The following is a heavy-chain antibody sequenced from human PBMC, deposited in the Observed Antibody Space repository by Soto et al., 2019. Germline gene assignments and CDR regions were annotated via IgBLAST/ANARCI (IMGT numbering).Heavy chain of an antibody. CDR3: ARGGGYDYGHYYYGMDV. D-gene: IGHD5-12*01. J-gene: IGHJ6*02. CDR2: ISYDGSNK. Sequence: QVQLVESGGGVVQPGRSLRLSCAASGFTFSSYAMHWVRQAPGKGLEWVAVISYDGSNKYYADSVKGRFTISRDNSENTLYLQMNSLRAEDTAVYYCARGGGYDYGHYYYGMDVWGQGTTVTVSS. V-gene: IGHV3-30-3*01. CDR1: GFTFSSYA.